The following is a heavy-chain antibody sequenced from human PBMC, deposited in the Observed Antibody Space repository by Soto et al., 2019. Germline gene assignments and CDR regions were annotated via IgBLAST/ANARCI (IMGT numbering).Heavy chain of an antibody. V-gene: IGHV1-46*01. Sequence: QVQLVQSGAEVKKPGASVRVSCKASGYTFTTYDIHWVRQAPGLGLEWMGIITPGGGITSYAQKSKGRITMTRDTSTSTVYMELSSLRSEDTAMYYCAKVLSELVPRYFDTWGQGTLLTVYS. J-gene: IGHJ4*02. CDR1: GYTFTTYD. D-gene: IGHD6-13*01. CDR3: AKVLSELVPRYFDT. CDR2: ITPGGGIT.